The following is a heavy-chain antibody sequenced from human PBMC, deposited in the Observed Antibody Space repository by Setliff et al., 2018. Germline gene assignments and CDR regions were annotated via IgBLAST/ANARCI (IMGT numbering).Heavy chain of an antibody. V-gene: IGHV1-69*05. CDR3: ARLGYSDGFDI. D-gene: IGHD5-18*01. CDR2: TIPIFGTT. J-gene: IGHJ3*02. CDR1: GGTFSSYG. Sequence: GASVKVSCKASGGTFSSYGISWVRQAPGQGLEWMGGTIPIFGTTNYAQRFQGRVTIITDESTSTAYMELSSLRSEDTAMYYCARLGYSDGFDIWGQGTMVTVSS.